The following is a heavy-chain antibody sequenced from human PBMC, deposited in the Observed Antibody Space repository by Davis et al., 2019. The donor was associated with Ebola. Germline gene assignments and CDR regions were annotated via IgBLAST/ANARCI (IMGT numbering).Heavy chain of an antibody. CDR3: AKGAGSRFDP. CDR2: MSSTCVNI. CDR1: GFAFRDYY. V-gene: IGHV3-11*04. Sequence: GESLKISCAASGFAFRDYYMTWIRQAPGKGLEWLSDMSSTCVNIYYADSVKGRFTISRDNSKNTLYLQMNSLRAEDTAVYYCAKGAGSRFDPWGQGTLVTVSS. J-gene: IGHJ5*02. D-gene: IGHD3-10*01.